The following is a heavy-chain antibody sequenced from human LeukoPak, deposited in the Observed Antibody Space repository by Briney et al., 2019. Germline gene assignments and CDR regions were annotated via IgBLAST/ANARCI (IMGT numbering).Heavy chain of an antibody. V-gene: IGHV3-48*04. CDR3: ARDIAIGWFGELPLFDY. Sequence: GGSLRLSCAASGFTFSSYSMNWVRQAPGKGLEWVSYISSSSSTIYYADSVKGRFTISRDNAKNSLYLQMNSLRAEDTAVYYCARDIAIGWFGELPLFDYWGQGTLVTVSS. CDR2: ISSSSSTI. CDR1: GFTFSSYS. D-gene: IGHD3-10*01. J-gene: IGHJ4*02.